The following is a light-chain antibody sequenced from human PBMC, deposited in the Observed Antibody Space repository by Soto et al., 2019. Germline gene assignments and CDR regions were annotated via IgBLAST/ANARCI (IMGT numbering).Light chain of an antibody. CDR3: SSYSSSRTLDVV. CDR1: SSDVGGYNY. J-gene: IGLJ2*01. V-gene: IGLV2-14*01. Sequence: QSALTQTASVSGSPGQSITISCTGTSSDVGGYNYVSWYQQHPGKAPKLMIYEVTNRPSGVSYRFSGSKSGNTASLTISGLQAEDEADYYCSSYSSSRTLDVVFGGGTKLTVL. CDR2: EVT.